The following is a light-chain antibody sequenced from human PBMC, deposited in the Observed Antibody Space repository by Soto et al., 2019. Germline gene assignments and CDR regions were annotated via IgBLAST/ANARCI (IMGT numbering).Light chain of an antibody. V-gene: IGKV3-11*01. J-gene: IGKJ3*01. Sequence: EIVLTQSPATLSLSPGERATLSCRASQSVSSYLAWYQQKPGQAPRLLIYDASNRATGIPARFSGRGSGTDFTLTISSLEPEDFAAYYCQQRSNWLTFGPGTKVDIK. CDR3: QQRSNWLT. CDR1: QSVSSY. CDR2: DAS.